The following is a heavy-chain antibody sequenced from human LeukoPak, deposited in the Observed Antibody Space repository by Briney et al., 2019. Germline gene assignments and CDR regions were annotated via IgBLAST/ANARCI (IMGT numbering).Heavy chain of an antibody. D-gene: IGHD3-22*01. CDR1: GYTFTNYG. CDR3: ARVPLHDSSGHYYPH. V-gene: IGHV1-3*01. CDR2: INGGNGDA. Sequence: GASVKVSCKTSGYTFTNYGMHWVRQAPGQSLEWMGWINGGNGDAKYLQNFQGRVTIIRDTSASTAYMELSSLRSEDTAVYYCARVPLHDSSGHYYPHWGQGTLVTVSS. J-gene: IGHJ1*01.